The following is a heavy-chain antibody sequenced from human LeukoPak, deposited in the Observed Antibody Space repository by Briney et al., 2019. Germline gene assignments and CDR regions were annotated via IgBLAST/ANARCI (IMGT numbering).Heavy chain of an antibody. D-gene: IGHD6-13*01. V-gene: IGHV3-30*02. CDR3: AKDEWVAAAGTALTWYYYGVDV. J-gene: IGHJ6*02. CDR1: GFTFSSYG. CDR2: IRYDGSNK. Sequence: GGSLRLPCAASGFTFSSYGMHWVRQAPGKGLEWVAFIRYDGSNKYYADSVKGRFTISRDNSKNTLYLQMNSLRAEDTAVYYCAKDEWVAAAGTALTWYYYGVDVWGQGTTVTVSS.